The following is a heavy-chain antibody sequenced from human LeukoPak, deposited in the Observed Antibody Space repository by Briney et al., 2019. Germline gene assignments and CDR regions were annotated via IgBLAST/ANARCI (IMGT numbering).Heavy chain of an antibody. V-gene: IGHV4-30-2*01. CDR3: AGLYGDYHYFDY. Sequence: SQTLSLTCAVSGGSISSGGYSWSWIRQPPGKGLEWIGYIYHSGSTYYNPSFKSRVTISVDRSKNQFSLKLSSVTAADTAVYYCAGLYGDYHYFDYWGQGTLVTVSS. CDR2: IYHSGST. D-gene: IGHD4-17*01. CDR1: GGSISSGGYS. J-gene: IGHJ4*02.